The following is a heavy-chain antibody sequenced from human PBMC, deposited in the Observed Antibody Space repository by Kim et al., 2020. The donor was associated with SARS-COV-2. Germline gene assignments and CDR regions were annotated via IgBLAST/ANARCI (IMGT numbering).Heavy chain of an antibody. V-gene: IGHV3-23*01. CDR2: GSGGST. Sequence: GSGGSTYYADSVKGRFTISRDNSKNTLYLQMNSLRAEDTAVYYCARTGGYWGQGTLVTVSS. J-gene: IGHJ4*02. CDR3: ARTGGY.